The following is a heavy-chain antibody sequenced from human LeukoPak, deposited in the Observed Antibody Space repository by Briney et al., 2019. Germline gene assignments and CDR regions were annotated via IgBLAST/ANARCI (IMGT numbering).Heavy chain of an antibody. V-gene: IGHV4-34*01. CDR2: INHSGST. D-gene: IGHD3-10*01. CDR3: ARGSRIRVRGVSNWFDP. Sequence: SETLSLTCAVYGGSFSGHYWSWIRQPPGKGLEWIGEINHSGSTNYHPSLKSRVTISVDTSKNQFSLKLSSVTAADTAVYYCARGSRIRVRGVSNWFDPWGQGTLVTVSS. J-gene: IGHJ5*02. CDR1: GGSFSGHY.